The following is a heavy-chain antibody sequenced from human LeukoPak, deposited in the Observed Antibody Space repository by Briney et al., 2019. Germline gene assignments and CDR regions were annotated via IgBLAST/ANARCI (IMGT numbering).Heavy chain of an antibody. J-gene: IGHJ6*02. Sequence: ASVKVSCKASGYTFTSYGISWVRQAPGQGLEWMGWISAYNGNTNYAQKLQGRVTMTTDTSTSTAYMELRSLRSDDTAVYYCARSLGCNSVSGYFHYRKDGLGPGTNGTGSS. CDR3: ARSLGCNSVSGYFHYRKDG. CDR1: GYTFTSYG. CDR2: ISAYNGNT. V-gene: IGHV1-18*01. D-gene: IGHD4-23*01.